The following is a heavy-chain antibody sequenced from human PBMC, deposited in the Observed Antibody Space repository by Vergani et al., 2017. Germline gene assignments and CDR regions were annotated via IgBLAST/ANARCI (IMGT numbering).Heavy chain of an antibody. D-gene: IGHD3-10*01. CDR2: VNQDGSEK. J-gene: IGHJ6*02. CDR1: GFISSSYW. V-gene: IGHV3-7*01. CDR3: VRVPLIRRGSGNYGINNHHGMDV. Sequence: EGQLVESGGDWVQRGGSLRLSCAASGFISSSYWMSWVRQAPGKGLEWVANVNQDGSEKYYVDSVRGRFTISRDNAKNSIYLQMNSLRAEDTAVYFCVRVPLIRRGSGNYGINNHHGMDVWGQGTTVTVSS.